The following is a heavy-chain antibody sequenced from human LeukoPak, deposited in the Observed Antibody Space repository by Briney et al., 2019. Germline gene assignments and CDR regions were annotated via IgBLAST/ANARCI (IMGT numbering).Heavy chain of an antibody. J-gene: IGHJ4*02. CDR2: IYSDGST. CDR3: ARGRTTPDY. V-gene: IGHV3-53*01. D-gene: IGHD1-1*01. Sequence: ETLSLTCTVSGDSVSSGSYYWSWVRQAPGKGLEWVSVIYSDGSTYYADSVKGRFTISRDNSKNTLYLQMNSLRAEDTAVYYCARGRTTPDYWGQGTLVTVSS. CDR1: GDSVSSGSYY.